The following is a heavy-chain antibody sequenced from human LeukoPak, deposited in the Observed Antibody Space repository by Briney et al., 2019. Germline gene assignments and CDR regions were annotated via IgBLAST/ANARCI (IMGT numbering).Heavy chain of an antibody. CDR3: ARGPRGHQNYYFDY. CDR2: INHSGST. V-gene: IGHV4-34*01. CDR1: GGSFSGYY. Sequence: SETLSLTCAVYGGSFSGYYWSWTRQPPGKGLEWIGEINHSGSTNYNPSLKSRVTISVDTSKNQFSLKLSSVTAADTAVYYCARGPRGHQNYYFDYWGQGTLVTVSS. J-gene: IGHJ4*02.